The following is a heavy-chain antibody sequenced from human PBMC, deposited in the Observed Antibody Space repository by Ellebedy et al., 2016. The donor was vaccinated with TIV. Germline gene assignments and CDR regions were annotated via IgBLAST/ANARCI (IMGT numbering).Heavy chain of an antibody. V-gene: IGHV1-8*01. D-gene: IGHD6-19*01. CDR2: VNPKTGDT. Sequence: AASVKVSCKASGYTFTNYDVHWVRQASGQGLEWMGWVNPKTGDTDCAQKFRGRVTMTRHTPNKTAYLAVTSLKFEDTAVYYCTRGGTKGGYTWFDPWGQGTLVIVSS. CDR1: GYTFTNYD. CDR3: TRGGTKGGYTWFDP. J-gene: IGHJ5*02.